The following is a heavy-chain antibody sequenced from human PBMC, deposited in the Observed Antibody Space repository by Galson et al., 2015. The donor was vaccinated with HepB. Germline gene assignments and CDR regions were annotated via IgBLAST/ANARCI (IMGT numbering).Heavy chain of an antibody. D-gene: IGHD4-17*01. CDR3: ARNDYGDYAGSPPDY. CDR2: INPNSGGT. CDR1: GYTFTDYS. V-gene: IGHV1-2*02. Sequence: SVKVSCKASGYTFTDYSMHWVRQAPGQGLEWMGWINPNSGGTNYAQKFQGRVTMSRDMSISTAYMELSRLRSDDTAVYYCARNDYGDYAGSPPDYWGQGTLVTVSS. J-gene: IGHJ4*02.